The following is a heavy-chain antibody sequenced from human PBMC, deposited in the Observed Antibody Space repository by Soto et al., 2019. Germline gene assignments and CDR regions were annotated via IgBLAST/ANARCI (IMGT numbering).Heavy chain of an antibody. CDR2: INAGNGNT. CDR1: GYTFTSYA. V-gene: IGHV1-3*01. Sequence: QVQLVQSGAEVKKPGASVKVSCKASGYTFTSYAMHWVRQAPGQRLEWMGWINAGNGNTKYSQKFQGRVTITRDTSASTAYMELSSLRSEDTAVYYCARGARYNWNYVWYYWGQGTLVTVSS. CDR3: ARGARYNWNYVWYY. D-gene: IGHD1-7*01. J-gene: IGHJ4*02.